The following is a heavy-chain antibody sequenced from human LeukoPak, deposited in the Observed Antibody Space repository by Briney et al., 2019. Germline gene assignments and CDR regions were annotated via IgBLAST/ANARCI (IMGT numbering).Heavy chain of an antibody. CDR1: GGTFSSYA. CDR2: IIPIFGTA. CDR3: ARVGAVAGPRSFDY. J-gene: IGHJ4*02. V-gene: IGHV1-69*13. Sequence: SVKVSCKASGGTFSSYAISWVRQAPGQGLEWMGGIIPIFGTANYAQKFQGRVTITADESTSTAYMELSSLRPEDTAVYYCARVGAVAGPRSFDYWGQGTLVTVSS. D-gene: IGHD6-19*01.